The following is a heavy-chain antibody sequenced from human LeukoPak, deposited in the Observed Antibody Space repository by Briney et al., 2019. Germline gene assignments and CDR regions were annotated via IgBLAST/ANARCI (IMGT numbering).Heavy chain of an antibody. CDR2: MNPHSGNT. V-gene: IGHV1-8*01. CDR1: RYTFSSFD. Sequence: ASVKVSCTASRYTFSSFDINWVRQASGQGLEWMGWMNPHSGNTGFAQKFQGRVTLTRNTSISTAYMELSSLRSEDSAIYYCARRNWAYWYFDPWGGGAPVTVSS. D-gene: IGHD7-27*01. J-gene: IGHJ2*01. CDR3: ARRNWAYWYFDP.